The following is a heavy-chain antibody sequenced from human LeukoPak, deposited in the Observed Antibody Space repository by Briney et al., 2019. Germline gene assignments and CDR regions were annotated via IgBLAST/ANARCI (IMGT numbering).Heavy chain of an antibody. CDR2: INHSGST. V-gene: IGHV4-34*01. Sequence: PSETLSLTCTVSGGSFSGYYWSWIRQPPGKGLEWIGEINHSGSTNYNPSLKSRVTISVDTSKNQFSLKPSSVTAADTAVYYCAMNLLGRSYWYFDLWGRGTLVTVSS. CDR3: AMNLLGRSYWYFDL. D-gene: IGHD3-10*01. CDR1: GGSFSGYY. J-gene: IGHJ2*01.